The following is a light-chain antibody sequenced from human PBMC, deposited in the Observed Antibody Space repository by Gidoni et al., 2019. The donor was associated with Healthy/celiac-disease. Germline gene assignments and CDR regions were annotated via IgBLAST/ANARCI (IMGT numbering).Light chain of an antibody. J-gene: IGLJ3*02. CDR1: SSNIGSNT. CDR2: SNN. CDR3: AACDDSLNGWV. Sequence: QSVLTQPPPPSGTPGPRVTIACSGSSSNIGSNTVNWYQQLPGPAPKLLIYSNNQRPSGVPDRFSGSKSGTSASLAISVLQSEDEADYYCAACDDSLNGWVFGGGTKLTVL. V-gene: IGLV1-44*01.